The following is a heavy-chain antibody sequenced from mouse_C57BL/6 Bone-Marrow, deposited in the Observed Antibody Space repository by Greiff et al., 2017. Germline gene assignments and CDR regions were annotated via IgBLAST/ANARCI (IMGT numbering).Heavy chain of an antibody. J-gene: IGHJ2*01. V-gene: IGHV1-82*01. Sequence: VQRVESGPELVKPGASVKISCKASGYAFSSSWMNWVKQRPGKGLEWIGRIYPGDGDTNYNGKFKGKATLTADKSSSTAYMQLSSLTSEDSAVYFCARSEYYFDDWGQGTTLTVSS. CDR3: ARSEYYFDD. CDR1: GYAFSSSW. CDR2: IYPGDGDT.